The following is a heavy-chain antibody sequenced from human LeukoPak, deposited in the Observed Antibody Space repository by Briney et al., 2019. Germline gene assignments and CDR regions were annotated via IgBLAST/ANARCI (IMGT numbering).Heavy chain of an antibody. CDR2: IYSGGST. D-gene: IGHD3-16*01. J-gene: IGHJ4*02. Sequence: GGSLRLSCAASGFTFSDYYMSWVRQAPGKGLEWVSVIYSGGSTYYADSVKGRFTISRDNSKNTLYLQMNSLRAEDTAVYYCSTKMMSPDYWGQGTLVTVSS. V-gene: IGHV3-66*01. CDR3: STKMMSPDY. CDR1: GFTFSDYY.